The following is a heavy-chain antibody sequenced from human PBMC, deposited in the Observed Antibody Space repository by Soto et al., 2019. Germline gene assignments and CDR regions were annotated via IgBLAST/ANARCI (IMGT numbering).Heavy chain of an antibody. J-gene: IGHJ4*02. Sequence: ASVKVSCTASGGTFYTYTFSWVRQAPGQGLEWMGSITPIYPTTNYAEKFQGRLTVTADGSTNTAYMELNSLTSDDTAVYYCARIPRYSFPTSDDLDSWGQGTLVTVSS. D-gene: IGHD5-18*01. CDR1: GGTFYTYT. CDR2: ITPIYPTT. CDR3: ARIPRYSFPTSDDLDS. V-gene: IGHV1-69*13.